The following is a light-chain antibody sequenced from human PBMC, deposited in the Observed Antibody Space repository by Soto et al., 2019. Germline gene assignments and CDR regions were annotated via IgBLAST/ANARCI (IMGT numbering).Light chain of an antibody. J-gene: IGKJ2*01. CDR3: QQYGSSPYT. Sequence: EIVLTQSPGTLSLSPGERATLSCRASQSVSSSFLAWYRQKPGQAPRLLIYRASSRATGIPDRFSGSGSGTDFTLTISRLEPEDFAVYYCQQYGSSPYTFGQGTKLEIK. CDR1: QSVSSSF. V-gene: IGKV3-20*01. CDR2: RAS.